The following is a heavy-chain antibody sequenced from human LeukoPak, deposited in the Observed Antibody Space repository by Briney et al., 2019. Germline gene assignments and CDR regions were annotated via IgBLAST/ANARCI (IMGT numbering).Heavy chain of an antibody. Sequence: GGSLRLSGASSGFAPVTYAMSWVRQAPGKGLEWVSTISSTGKTYYADSVQGRFTISRDHSMNTMYLQMDSLRAEDTAVYYCAREEHIGVVTAIPLYYWGRGTLVTVSS. CDR1: GFAPVTYA. CDR3: AREEHIGVVTAIPLYY. J-gene: IGHJ4*02. CDR2: ISSTGKT. V-gene: IGHV3-23*01. D-gene: IGHD2-21*02.